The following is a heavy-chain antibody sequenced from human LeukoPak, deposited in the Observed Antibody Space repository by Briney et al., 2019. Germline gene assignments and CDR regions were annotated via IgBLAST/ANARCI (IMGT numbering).Heavy chain of an antibody. Sequence: GGSLRLSCAASGFAFSNYNMKWVRQAPGKGLEWASFISTTSTYIYYADSVKGRFTVSRDNSKNLLYLQMDSLRVEDTAVYYCARAGTCSSTSCDGGIEYWGQGTLVTVSS. J-gene: IGHJ4*02. CDR3: ARAGTCSSTSCDGGIEY. V-gene: IGHV3-21*06. CDR1: GFAFSNYN. D-gene: IGHD2-2*01. CDR2: ISTTSTYI.